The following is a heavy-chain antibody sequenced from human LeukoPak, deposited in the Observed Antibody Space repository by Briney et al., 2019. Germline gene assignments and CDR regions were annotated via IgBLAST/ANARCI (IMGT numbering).Heavy chain of an antibody. D-gene: IGHD3-9*01. J-gene: IGHJ6*03. Sequence: PGGSLRLSCAASGFTFSSYSMNWVRQAPGKGLEWVSSISSSSSYIYYADSVKGRFTISRDNAKNSLYLQMNSLRAEDTAVYYCARRGPYYDILTGRIGETYYYYYMDVWGKGTTVTVSS. CDR3: ARRGPYYDILTGRIGETYYYYYMDV. CDR2: ISSSSSYI. CDR1: GFTFSSYS. V-gene: IGHV3-21*01.